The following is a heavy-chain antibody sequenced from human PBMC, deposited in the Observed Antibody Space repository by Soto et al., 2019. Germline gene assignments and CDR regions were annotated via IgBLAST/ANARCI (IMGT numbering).Heavy chain of an antibody. CDR2: IVVGSGNT. CDR3: AAWGGPTTVTTPDAFDI. V-gene: IGHV1-58*01. Sequence: ASVKVSCKASGFTFTSSAVQWVRQARGQRLEWIGWIVVGSGNTNYAQKFQERVTITRDMSTSTAYMELSSLRPEDTAVYYCAAWGGPTTVTTPDAFDIWGQGTMVTVSS. CDR1: GFTFTSSA. J-gene: IGHJ3*02. D-gene: IGHD4-17*01.